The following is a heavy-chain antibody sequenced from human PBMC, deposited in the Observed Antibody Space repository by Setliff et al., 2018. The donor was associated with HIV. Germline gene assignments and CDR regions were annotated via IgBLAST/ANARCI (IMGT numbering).Heavy chain of an antibody. CDR2: INPNSGGT. V-gene: IGHV1-2*06. CDR3: ARERNYYGSGSYLVY. CDR1: GYTFTGYY. D-gene: IGHD3-10*01. Sequence: VASVKVSCKASGYTFTGYYMHWVRQAPGQGLEWMGRINPNSGGTNYAQRFQGSVTMTRDTSISTAYMELSRLRSDDTAVYYCARERNYYGSGSYLVYWGQGTLVTVSS. J-gene: IGHJ4*02.